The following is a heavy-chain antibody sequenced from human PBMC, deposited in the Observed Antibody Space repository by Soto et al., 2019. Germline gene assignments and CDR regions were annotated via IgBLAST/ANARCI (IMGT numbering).Heavy chain of an antibody. CDR2: ISYDGSNK. J-gene: IGHJ4*02. D-gene: IGHD2-15*01. CDR3: ARGPRIVVVVAATY. V-gene: IGHV3-30-3*01. Sequence: PGGSLRLSCAASGFTFSSYAMHWVRQAPGKGLEWVAVISYDGSNKYYADSVKGRFTISRDNSKNTLYLQMNSLRAEDTAVYYCARGPRIVVVVAATYWGQGTLVTVSS. CDR1: GFTFSSYA.